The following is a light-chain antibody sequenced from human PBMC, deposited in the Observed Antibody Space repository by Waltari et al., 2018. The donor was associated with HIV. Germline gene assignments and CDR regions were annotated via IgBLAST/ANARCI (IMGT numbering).Light chain of an antibody. CDR3: ASHAGSKDV. Sequence: QSALTQPPSASGSPGQSVTISCTGTSSDVGAYNYVSWFQQHPGKAPKLMIYDVTKRPSGVPDRFSGFKSGNTASLTVSGLQAEDEADYYCASHAGSKDVFGGGTRLTVL. CDR1: SSDVGAYNY. J-gene: IGLJ2*01. V-gene: IGLV2-8*01. CDR2: DVT.